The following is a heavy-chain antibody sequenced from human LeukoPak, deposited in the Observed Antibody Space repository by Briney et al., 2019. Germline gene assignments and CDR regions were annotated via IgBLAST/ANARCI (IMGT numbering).Heavy chain of an antibody. CDR1: GFTFSSYA. D-gene: IGHD3-22*01. V-gene: IGHV3-30-3*01. J-gene: IGHJ4*02. Sequence: GGSLRLSCAASGFTFSSYAMHWVRQAPGKGLEWVAVISYDGSNKYYADSVKGRFTISRDNSKNTLYLQMNSLRAEDTAVYYCAKESDTSGYYYPDYWGQGTLVTVSS. CDR3: AKESDTSGYYYPDY. CDR2: ISYDGSNK.